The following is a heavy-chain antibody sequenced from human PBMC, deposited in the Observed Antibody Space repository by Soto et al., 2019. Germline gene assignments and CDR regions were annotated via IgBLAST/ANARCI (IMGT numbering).Heavy chain of an antibody. CDR3: ARREIVGATIDY. D-gene: IGHD1-26*01. Sequence: PSETLSLTCAVYGGSFSGYYWSWIRQPPGKGLEWIGEINHSGSTNYNPSLKSRVTISVDTSKNQFSLKLSSVTAADTAVYYCARREIVGATIDYWGQGTLVTV. J-gene: IGHJ4*02. V-gene: IGHV4-34*01. CDR1: GGSFSGYY. CDR2: INHSGST.